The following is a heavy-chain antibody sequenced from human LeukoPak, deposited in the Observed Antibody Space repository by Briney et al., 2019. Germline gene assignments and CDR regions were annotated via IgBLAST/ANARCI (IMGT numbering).Heavy chain of an antibody. D-gene: IGHD3-10*01. CDR2: IYYSGST. V-gene: IGHV4-39*07. J-gene: IGHJ4*02. Sequence: SEALSLTCTVSGGSISSSSYYWGWIRQPPGKGLEWIGSIYYSGSTYYNPSLKSRVTISVDTSKNQFSLKLNSVTAADTAVYYCARVSPYYGSGRSTVDYWGQGTLVTVSS. CDR3: ARVSPYYGSGRSTVDY. CDR1: GGSISSSSYY.